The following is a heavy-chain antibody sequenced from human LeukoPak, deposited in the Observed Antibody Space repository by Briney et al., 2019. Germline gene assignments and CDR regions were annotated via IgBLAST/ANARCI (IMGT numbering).Heavy chain of an antibody. CDR2: INPNSGGT. D-gene: IGHD3-22*01. V-gene: IGHV1-2*04. CDR1: GYTFTGYY. Sequence: GASVKVSCKASGYTFTGYYMHWVRQAPGQGLEWMGWINPNSGGTNYAQKFQGWVTMTRDTSISTAYMELSRLRSDDTAVYYCARVYDSSASGFDYWGQEPWSPSPQ. CDR3: ARVYDSSASGFDY. J-gene: IGHJ4*01.